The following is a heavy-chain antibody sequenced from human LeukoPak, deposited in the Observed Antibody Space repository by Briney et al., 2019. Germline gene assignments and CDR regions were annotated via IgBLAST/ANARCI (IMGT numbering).Heavy chain of an antibody. CDR1: GFTFSSYA. D-gene: IGHD4-23*01. CDR3: ARVGGGNFYYYYYYMDV. J-gene: IGHJ6*03. CDR2: ISGSGGST. V-gene: IGHV3-23*01. Sequence: GGSLRLSCAGSGFTFSSYAMSWVRQAPGKGLEWVSGISGSGGSTYYADSVKGRFTISRDNSKNTLYLQMNSLRAEDTAVYYCARVGGGNFYYYYYYMDVWGKGTTVTVSS.